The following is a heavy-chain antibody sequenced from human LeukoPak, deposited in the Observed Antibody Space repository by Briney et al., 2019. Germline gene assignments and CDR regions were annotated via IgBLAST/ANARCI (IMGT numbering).Heavy chain of an antibody. J-gene: IGHJ4*02. CDR1: GFTFSRYA. D-gene: IGHD2-15*01. Sequence: PGGSLRFSCVASGFTFSRYAMSWVRQAPGKGLEWVSAISGTGISTYYADSVKGRFTISRDNSKNTLYLQMNSLRAEDTAVYYCAKMRPEIVVVAEIDYWGQGTLVTVSS. CDR2: ISGTGIST. CDR3: AKMRPEIVVVAEIDY. V-gene: IGHV3-23*01.